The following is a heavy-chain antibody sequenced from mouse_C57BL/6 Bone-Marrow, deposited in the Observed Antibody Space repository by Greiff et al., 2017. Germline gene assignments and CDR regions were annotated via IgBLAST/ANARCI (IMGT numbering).Heavy chain of an antibody. CDR1: GYTFTDYY. CDR2: IDPENGDT. CDR3: TASYYGPLYWYFDD. D-gene: IGHD1-1*01. V-gene: IGHV14-4*01. J-gene: IGHJ1*03. Sequence: VQLQQSGAELVRPGASVKLSCTASGYTFTDYYMHWVKQRPEQGLEWIGWIDPENGDTEYASKFQGKATITVDTSSNTAYLQLSSLASEDTAVXYCTASYYGPLYWYFDDWGTGTTVTVSS.